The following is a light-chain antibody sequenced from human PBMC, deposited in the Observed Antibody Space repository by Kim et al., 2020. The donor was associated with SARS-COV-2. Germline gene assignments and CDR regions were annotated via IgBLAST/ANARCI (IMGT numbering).Light chain of an antibody. V-gene: IGKV1-33*01. J-gene: IGKJ1*01. CDR1: HDINNY. CDR2: DAS. Sequence: PSVGDRVTITCKASHDINNYLNWYQQKPGEAPKLLIYDASNLGTGVPSRFSGTGSETNFTFTISSLQAADIATYYCQQYENLPPTFGQGTKVDIK. CDR3: QQYENLPPT.